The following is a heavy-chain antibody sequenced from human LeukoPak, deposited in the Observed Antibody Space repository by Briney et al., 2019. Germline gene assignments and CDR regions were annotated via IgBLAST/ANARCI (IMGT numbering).Heavy chain of an antibody. Sequence: GGSLRLSCAASGFTFNNFAMSWVRQAPGKGLEWVSSIWANGINTYYADSVKGRFTISRDNSKNTLYVQMNSLRAEDTAVYYCARVDSGVDYWGQGTLVTVSS. CDR1: GFTFNNFA. CDR2: IWANGINT. J-gene: IGHJ4*02. V-gene: IGHV3-23*01. D-gene: IGHD6-25*01. CDR3: ARVDSGVDY.